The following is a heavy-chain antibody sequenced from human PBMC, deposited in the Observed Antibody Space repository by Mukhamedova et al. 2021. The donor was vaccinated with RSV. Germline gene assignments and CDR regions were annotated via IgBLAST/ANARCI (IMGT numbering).Heavy chain of an antibody. D-gene: IGHD2-15*01. CDR3: ARDVVGAPDY. CDR2: ISSSSSYI. J-gene: IGHJ4*02. V-gene: IGHV3-21*01. Sequence: MGWVRQAPGKGLEWVSSISSSSSYIYYADSVKGRFTISRDNAKNSLYLQMNSLRAEDTAVYYCARDVVGAPDYWGQGTLVTASS.